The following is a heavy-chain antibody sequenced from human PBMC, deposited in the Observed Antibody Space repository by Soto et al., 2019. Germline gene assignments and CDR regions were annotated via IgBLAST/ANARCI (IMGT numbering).Heavy chain of an antibody. CDR2: ISYDGSNT. CDR3: QTEDGIRDCIAVSAFLMNRSSDL. V-gene: IGHV3-30*03. D-gene: IGHD3-9*01. J-gene: IGHJ2*01. Sequence: KGLEWVAVISYDGSNTYYADSVKGRFTISRDNSKNTLYMQMNSLRAEDTAVFFFQTEDGIRDCIAVSAFLMNRSSDL.